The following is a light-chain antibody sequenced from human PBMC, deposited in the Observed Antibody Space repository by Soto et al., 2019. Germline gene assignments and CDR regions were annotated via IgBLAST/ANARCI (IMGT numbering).Light chain of an antibody. CDR3: SSFTSRNTVV. CDR1: SGDVGRYNY. Sequence: QSALTQPASVSGSPGQSITISCTGTSGDVGRYNYVSWYQQHPGKAPKLMIYEVSNRPSGVSPRFSGSKSANTASLTISGLQAEDEADYYCSSFTSRNTVVFGGGTKVTVL. J-gene: IGLJ3*02. V-gene: IGLV2-14*01. CDR2: EVS.